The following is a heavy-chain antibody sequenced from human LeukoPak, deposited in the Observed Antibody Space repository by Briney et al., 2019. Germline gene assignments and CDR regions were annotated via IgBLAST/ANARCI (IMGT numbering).Heavy chain of an antibody. J-gene: IGHJ5*02. CDR1: GGSISSYY. D-gene: IGHD3-9*01. V-gene: IGHV4-59*01. Sequence: SETLSLTCTVSGGSISSYYWSWIRQPPGKGLEWIGYIYYSGSTNYNPSLKSRVTISVDTSKNQFSLKLSSVTAADTAVYYCARDRYYDILTGHNNWFDPWGQGTLVTVSS. CDR3: ARDRYYDILTGHNNWFDP. CDR2: IYYSGST.